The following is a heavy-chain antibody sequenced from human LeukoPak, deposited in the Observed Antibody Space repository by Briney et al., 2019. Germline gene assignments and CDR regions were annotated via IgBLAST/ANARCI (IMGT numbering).Heavy chain of an antibody. V-gene: IGHV1-46*01. CDR1: GYTFTTYY. J-gene: IGHJ5*02. D-gene: IGHD6-19*01. Sequence: GASVKVSCKASGYTFTTYYMHWVRQAPGQGVEWMGIINPSGGSTSNARTFQGRVTMTSDTSTSTGYMELSSLRSEYTAVYYCARGPRSSGWIEDPWGQGTLVTVSS. CDR2: INPSGGST. CDR3: ARGPRSSGWIEDP.